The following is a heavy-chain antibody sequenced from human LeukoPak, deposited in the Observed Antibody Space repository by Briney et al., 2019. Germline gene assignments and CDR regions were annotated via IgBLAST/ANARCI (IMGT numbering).Heavy chain of an antibody. CDR1: GYSFTSYW. CDR3: ARERTDAGGDFDY. D-gene: IGHD4-23*01. Sequence: GESLKISCKGSGYSFTSYWIGWVRQIPGKGLEWMGIIYPGDSDTRYSPSFQGQVTISADKSISTAYLQWSSLKASDTAMYYCARERTDAGGDFDYWGQGTLVTISS. V-gene: IGHV5-51*01. CDR2: IYPGDSDT. J-gene: IGHJ4*02.